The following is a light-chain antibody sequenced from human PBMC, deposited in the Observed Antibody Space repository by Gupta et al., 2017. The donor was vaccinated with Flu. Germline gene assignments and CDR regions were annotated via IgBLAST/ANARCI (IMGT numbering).Light chain of an antibody. V-gene: IGLV1-40*01. CDR3: QSYDSSLSGAI. CDR1: RSNIGTGYD. Sequence: QSVLTQPPSASGAPGQRVTISCTGSRSNIGTGYDVHWYLQLPGTAPKLLIYLNSNRASGVPDRFSGSKSGTSASLAITVLQAEDEADYYCQSYDSSLSGAIFGGGTKLTVL. CDR2: LNS. J-gene: IGLJ2*01.